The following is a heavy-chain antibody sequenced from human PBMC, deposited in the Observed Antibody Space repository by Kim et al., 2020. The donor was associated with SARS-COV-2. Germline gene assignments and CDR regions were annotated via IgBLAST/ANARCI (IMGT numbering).Heavy chain of an antibody. CDR3: ARDFPTYYDFWSGSPLMSRYYFYYGMDD. CDR1: GYTFTSYG. D-gene: IGHD3-3*01. V-gene: IGHV1-18*01. CDR2: ISAYNGNT. Sequence: ASVKVSCKASGYTFTSYGISWVRQAPGQGLEWMGWISAYNGNTNYAQKLQGRVTMTTDTSTSTAYMELRSLRSDDTAVYYCARDFPTYYDFWSGSPLMSRYYFYYGMDDWGLVTTVTVSS. J-gene: IGHJ6*02.